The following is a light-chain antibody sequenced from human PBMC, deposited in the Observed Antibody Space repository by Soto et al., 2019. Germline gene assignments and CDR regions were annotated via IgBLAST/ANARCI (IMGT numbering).Light chain of an antibody. J-gene: IGKJ1*01. Sequence: EIVLTQSLATLSLSPGERASLSCRASQSVTDNYVAWYQQKPGQAPRLLIHGATFRATAVPDRFSGSGSGTDFTLTISSLEPEDFAVYHCQQYGNPPTFGQGTKVEIK. CDR3: QQYGNPPT. CDR1: QSVTDNY. V-gene: IGKV3-20*01. CDR2: GAT.